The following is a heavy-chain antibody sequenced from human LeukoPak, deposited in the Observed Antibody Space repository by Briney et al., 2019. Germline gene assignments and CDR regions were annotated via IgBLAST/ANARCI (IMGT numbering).Heavy chain of an antibody. Sequence: PGGSLRLSCVASGFTFNTYDMHWVRQITGKGLEWVSLIGRAGDTHYADPVKGRFTISRENAKNSLYLQMNSLRVGDTAFYYCVRDPSGHGMDVWGQGTTVTVSS. CDR1: GFTFNTYD. CDR3: VRDPSGHGMDV. J-gene: IGHJ6*02. CDR2: IGRAGDT. V-gene: IGHV3-13*01.